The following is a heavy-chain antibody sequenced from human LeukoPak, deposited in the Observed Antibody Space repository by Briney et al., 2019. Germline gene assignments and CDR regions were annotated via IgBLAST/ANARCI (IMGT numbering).Heavy chain of an antibody. V-gene: IGHV3-7*01. D-gene: IGHD4-17*01. CDR3: AREDGVTTSLNYYYYYIDV. CDR2: IKQDGSEK. CDR1: GFTFSSYW. J-gene: IGHJ6*03. Sequence: GGSLRLSCAASGFTFSSYWMTWVRQAPGKGPEWVANIKQDGSEKYYVDSMEGRFSISRDNARNSLYLQVNSLRAEDTAVYYCAREDGVTTSLNYYYYYIDVWGKGTTVTVSS.